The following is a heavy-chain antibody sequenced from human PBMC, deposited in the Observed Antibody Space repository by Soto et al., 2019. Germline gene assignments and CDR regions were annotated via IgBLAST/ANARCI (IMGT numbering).Heavy chain of an antibody. V-gene: IGHV3-23*01. D-gene: IGHD4-17*01. CDR2: IGASGDIT. J-gene: IGHJ4*02. CDR3: AKDLSQATVFDY. Sequence: GGSLRLSCAASGFTFSSYSMSWVRQAPGKGLEWVAGIGASGDITWYADSVKGRLSISRDNSKNTLYLQLNSHRFEDTAVYYCAKDLSQATVFDYWGQGTLVTVSS. CDR1: GFTFSSYS.